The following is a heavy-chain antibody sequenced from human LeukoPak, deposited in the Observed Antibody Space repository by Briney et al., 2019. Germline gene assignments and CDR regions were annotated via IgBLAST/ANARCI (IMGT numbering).Heavy chain of an antibody. Sequence: GGSLRLSCAASGFTFSSYSMNWVRQAPGKGLEWVSSLSSSSSYIYYADSVKGRCTISRDNAKNSLYLQMNGLRAEDTAVYYCARGDFDYWGQGTLVTVSS. CDR3: ARGDFDY. V-gene: IGHV3-21*01. CDR1: GFTFSSYS. CDR2: LSSSSSYI. J-gene: IGHJ4*02. D-gene: IGHD3-16*01.